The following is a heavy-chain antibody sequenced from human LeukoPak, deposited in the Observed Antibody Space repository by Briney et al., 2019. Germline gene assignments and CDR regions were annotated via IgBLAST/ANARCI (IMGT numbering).Heavy chain of an antibody. J-gene: IGHJ6*02. CDR3: ARYTRGRNGMDV. CDR2: SGST. Sequence: SETLSLTCTVSGYSISSGYYWGWIRQPPGKGLEWIGSGSTYYNPSLKSRVTISVDTSKNQFSLKLSSVTAADTAVYYCARYTRGRNGMDVWGQGTTVTVSS. CDR1: GYSISSGYY. D-gene: IGHD1-26*01. V-gene: IGHV4-38-2*02.